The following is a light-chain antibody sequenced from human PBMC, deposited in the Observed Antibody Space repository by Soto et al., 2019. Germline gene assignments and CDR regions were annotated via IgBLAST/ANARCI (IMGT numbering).Light chain of an antibody. J-gene: IGKJ1*01. V-gene: IGKV1-8*01. CDR1: QDIGTY. CDR3: QQFYNYPRT. CDR2: DAS. Sequence: AIRMTHSPSSFSASTGDRVSITCRATQDIGTYLAWYQQIPGKAPKLLIYDASTLQTGVPSRFSGSGSGTDFTLTISYLQSEDFGTYYCQQFYNYPRTFGQGTKVDI.